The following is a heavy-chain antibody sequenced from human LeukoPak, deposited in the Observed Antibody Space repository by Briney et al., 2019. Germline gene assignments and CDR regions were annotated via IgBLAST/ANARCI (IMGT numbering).Heavy chain of an antibody. CDR2: IYSGGST. V-gene: IGHV3-66*01. CDR1: GFTVSSNY. J-gene: IGHJ5*02. D-gene: IGHD3-16*01. Sequence: PGGSLRLSCAASGFTVSSNYMSWVRQAPGKGLEWVSVIYSGGSTAYADSVKGRFTISRDNSKNTLYLQMNSLRAEDTAVYYCARAIPFGGWFDPRGQGTLVTVSS. CDR3: ARAIPFGGWFDP.